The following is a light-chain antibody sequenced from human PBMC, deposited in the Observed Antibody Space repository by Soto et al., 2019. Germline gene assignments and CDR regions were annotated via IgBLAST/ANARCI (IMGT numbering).Light chain of an antibody. V-gene: IGLV2-14*01. CDR3: NSYTSSNTLNWV. CDR2: EAS. J-gene: IGLJ3*02. CDR1: SSDVGGYNY. Sequence: QSALTQPASVSGPPGQSITISCTGTSSDVGGYNYVSWYQQHPGKAPKLMIYEASNRPSGVSNRFSGSKSGNTASLTISGLQAEDEADYYCNSYTSSNTLNWVFGGGTKLTVL.